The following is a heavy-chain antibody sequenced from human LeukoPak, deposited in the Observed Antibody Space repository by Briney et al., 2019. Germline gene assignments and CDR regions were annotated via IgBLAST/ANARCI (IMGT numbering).Heavy chain of an antibody. V-gene: IGHV4-39*01. CDR1: GGSIRSASHY. Sequence: SETLSLTCTVSGGSIRSASHYWAWIRQPPGKGPEWIGSSYYSGSSYYHPSLKSRVTISVDTSKNQFSLKLSSVTAADTAVYDGARHWPEGDQIDYWGQGILVTVSS. J-gene: IGHJ4*02. CDR2: SYYSGSS. CDR3: ARHWPEGDQIDY. D-gene: IGHD2-21*02.